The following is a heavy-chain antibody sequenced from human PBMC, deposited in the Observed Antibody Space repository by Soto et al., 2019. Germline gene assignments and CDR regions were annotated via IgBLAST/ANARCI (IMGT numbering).Heavy chain of an antibody. Sequence: QVQLVQSGAEVKKPGSSVKVSCKASGGTFSRYSITWVRQAPGHGLEWIGRIIPIFGIASYAQKFQGRVTITADESTSXAXMXXSSPRSDDTAVYYCAREDRDRETGLVPAAIDGMDVWGQGTTVTVSS. J-gene: IGHJ6*02. CDR1: GGTFSRYS. CDR3: AREDRDRETGLVPAAIDGMDV. D-gene: IGHD2-2*01. CDR2: IIPIFGIA. V-gene: IGHV1-69*08.